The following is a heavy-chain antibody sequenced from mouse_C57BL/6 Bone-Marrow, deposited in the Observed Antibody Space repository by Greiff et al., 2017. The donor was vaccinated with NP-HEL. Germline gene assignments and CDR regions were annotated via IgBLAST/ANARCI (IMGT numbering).Heavy chain of an antibody. CDR3: ARNYEAY. CDR1: GFTFSDYG. V-gene: IGHV5-17*01. CDR2: ISSGSSTI. Sequence: EVQLVESGGGLVKPGGSLKLSCAASGFTFSDYGMHWVRQAPEKGLEWVAYISSGSSTIYYADTVKGRFTISRDKAKNTLFLQMTSLRSEDTAMYYCARNYEAYWGQGTLVTVSA. J-gene: IGHJ3*01. D-gene: IGHD2-4*01.